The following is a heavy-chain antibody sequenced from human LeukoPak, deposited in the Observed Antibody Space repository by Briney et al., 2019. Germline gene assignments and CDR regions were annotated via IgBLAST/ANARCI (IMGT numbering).Heavy chain of an antibody. CDR3: ARVVVATLGVHWFDP. V-gene: IGHV4-61*01. CDR1: GGSVSSGSYY. Sequence: SETLSLTCTVSGGSVSSGSYYWSWIRQPPGKGLEWIGYIYYSGSTNYNPSLKGRVTISVDTSKNQFSLKLSSVTAADTAVYYCARVVVATLGVHWFDPWGQGTLVTVSS. CDR2: IYYSGST. D-gene: IGHD5-12*01. J-gene: IGHJ5*02.